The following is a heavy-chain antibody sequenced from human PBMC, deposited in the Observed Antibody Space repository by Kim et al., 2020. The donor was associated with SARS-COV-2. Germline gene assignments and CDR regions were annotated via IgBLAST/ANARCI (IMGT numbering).Heavy chain of an antibody. Sequence: TYYADSVKGRFTISRDNSKNTLYLQMSSLRAEDTAVYYCVGGRAPEWFDPWGQGTLVTVSS. CDR3: VGGRAPEWFDP. D-gene: IGHD3-10*01. V-gene: IGHV3-64D*09. J-gene: IGHJ5*02. CDR2: T.